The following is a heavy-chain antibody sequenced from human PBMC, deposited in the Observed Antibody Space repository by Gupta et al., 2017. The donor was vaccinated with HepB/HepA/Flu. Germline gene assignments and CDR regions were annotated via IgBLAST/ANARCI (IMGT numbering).Heavy chain of an antibody. CDR2: IIPIFGTA. CDR1: GGTFSSYA. V-gene: IGHV1-69*01. J-gene: IGHJ5*02. Sequence: QVQLVQSGAEVTKPGSSVKVSCKASGGTFSSYALSWVRQAPGQGLEWMGGIIPIFGTANYAQKFQGRVTITADESTSTAYMELSSLRSEDTAVYYCARSGASGSYYDGNWFDPWGQGTLVTVAS. D-gene: IGHD1-26*01. CDR3: ARSGASGSYYDGNWFDP.